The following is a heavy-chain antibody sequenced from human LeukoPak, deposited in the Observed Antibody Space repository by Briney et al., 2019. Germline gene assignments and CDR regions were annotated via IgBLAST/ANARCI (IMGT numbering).Heavy chain of an antibody. J-gene: IGHJ3*02. Sequence: GASVKVSCKASGYTFTDYYMHWVRQAPAQGLEWMGWINPNSGTTRYAQKFQGRVTMTRDTSITAAYMELSRLRSDDTAVYYCARESSLSGYSSDAFDIWGQGTMVTVSS. CDR1: GYTFTDYY. CDR2: INPNSGTT. V-gene: IGHV1-2*02. CDR3: ARESSLSGYSSDAFDI. D-gene: IGHD3-22*01.